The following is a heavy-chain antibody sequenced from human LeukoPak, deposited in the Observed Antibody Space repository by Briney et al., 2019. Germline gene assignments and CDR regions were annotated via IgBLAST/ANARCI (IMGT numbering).Heavy chain of an antibody. CDR2: INPNSGAT. J-gene: IGHJ3*01. D-gene: IGHD2-2*01. V-gene: IGHV1-2*02. CDR1: GYAFADYY. CDR3: AMHMSRSDAFDV. Sequence: ASVKVSCKPSGYAFADYYLHWVRQAPGQGLQWVGWINPNSGATSYAQRSQGRVTMTRDTSTTTVYMELSSLRSDDTAVYYCAMHMSRSDAFDVWGQGTLVTVSS.